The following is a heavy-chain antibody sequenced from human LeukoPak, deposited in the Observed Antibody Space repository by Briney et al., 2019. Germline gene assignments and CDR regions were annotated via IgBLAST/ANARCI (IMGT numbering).Heavy chain of an antibody. J-gene: IGHJ6*02. CDR1: GYSFTSYW. V-gene: IGHV5-51*01. CDR2: IYPGDSDT. D-gene: IGHD3-10*01. Sequence: GESLKISCKGSGYSFTSYWIGWVRQMPGKGLEWMGIIYPGDSDTRYSPSFQGQVTISADKSISTAYLQWSSLKASDTAMYYCARHAMMVRGVIWESYCYGMDVWGQGTTVTVSS. CDR3: ARHAMMVRGVIWESYCYGMDV.